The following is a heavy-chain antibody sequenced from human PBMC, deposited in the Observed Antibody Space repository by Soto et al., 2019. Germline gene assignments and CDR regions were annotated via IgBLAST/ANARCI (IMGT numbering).Heavy chain of an antibody. CDR1: GFTFRSAG. Sequence: QVYLVESGGGVVQPGRSLRLSCAASGFTFRSAGLHWVRQAPGKGLEWVAVIWYDGSNKYFADSVKGRFTISRDNSKNTLYLQMNSLRAEDTAIYYCARDRTRFADYWGPGTMVTVSS. CDR2: IWYDGSNK. J-gene: IGHJ4*02. CDR3: ARDRTRFADY. V-gene: IGHV3-33*01. D-gene: IGHD1-1*01.